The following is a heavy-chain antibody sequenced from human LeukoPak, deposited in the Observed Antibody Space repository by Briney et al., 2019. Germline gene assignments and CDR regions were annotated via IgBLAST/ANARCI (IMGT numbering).Heavy chain of an antibody. CDR3: ARDRYSYDIGLDY. CDR1: GFTFSSYA. Sequence: PGGSLRLSCAASGFTFSSYAMHWVRQAPGKGLEWVAVISYDGSKKYYADSVKGRCTISRDNSKNTLYLQINSLRVEDTAVYYCARDRYSYDIGLDYWGQGTLVTVSS. V-gene: IGHV3-30-3*01. CDR2: ISYDGSKK. J-gene: IGHJ4*02. D-gene: IGHD3-22*01.